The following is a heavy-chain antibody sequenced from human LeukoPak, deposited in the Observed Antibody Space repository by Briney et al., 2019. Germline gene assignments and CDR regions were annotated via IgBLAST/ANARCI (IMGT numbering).Heavy chain of an antibody. D-gene: IGHD3-10*01. V-gene: IGHV5-51*01. J-gene: IGHJ6*04. Sequence: GESLKISCKGSGYSFTSYWIGWVRQLPGKGLEWMGIIYPGDSDTRYSPSFQGQVTISADKSISTAYLQWSSLKASDTAMYYCARHDRIIMVREVDGMDVWGKGTTVTVSS. CDR1: GYSFTSYW. CDR2: IYPGDSDT. CDR3: ARHDRIIMVREVDGMDV.